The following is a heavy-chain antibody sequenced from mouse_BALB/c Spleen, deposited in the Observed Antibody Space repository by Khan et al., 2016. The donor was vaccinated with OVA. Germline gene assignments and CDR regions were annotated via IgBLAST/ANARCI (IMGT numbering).Heavy chain of an antibody. CDR3: TRHGYVAGFNY. CDR1: GYSFTSYY. CDR2: IDPFSGGT. D-gene: IGHD2-2*01. Sequence: VQLKQSGPDLMKPGASLKISCKASGYSFTSYYMHWVVQSHGKSLEWIGYIDPFSGGTTYNQKFKGKATLTVDKSSSTAYIHLSNLTSEDSAVYYCTRHGYVAGFNYWGQGTRVTVSA. J-gene: IGHJ3*01. V-gene: IGHV1S135*01.